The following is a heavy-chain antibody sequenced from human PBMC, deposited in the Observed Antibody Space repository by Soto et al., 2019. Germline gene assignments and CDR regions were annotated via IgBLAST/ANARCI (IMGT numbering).Heavy chain of an antibody. D-gene: IGHD4-17*01. CDR1: GGSISSGGYS. CDR3: ARGSPVPTDY. CDR2: IYHSGST. V-gene: IGHV4-30-2*01. J-gene: IGHJ4*02. Sequence: PSETLSLTCAVSGGSISSGGYSWSWIRQPPGKGLEWIGYIYHSGSTYYNPSLKSRVTISVDRSKNQFSLKLSSVTAADTAVYYCARGSPVPTDYWGQGTLVTVSS.